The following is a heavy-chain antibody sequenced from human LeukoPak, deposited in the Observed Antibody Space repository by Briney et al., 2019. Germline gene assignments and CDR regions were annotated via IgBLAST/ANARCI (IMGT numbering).Heavy chain of an antibody. CDR1: GFTFRSYA. D-gene: IGHD1-14*01. V-gene: IGHV3-23*01. Sequence: GGSLRLSCAASGFTFRSYAMSWVRQAPGKGLERVSGISGSGVSTDYADSVKGRFTISRDNSKNTLYLQMNNLKAEDTAVYYCAKDVSGGNWGQGTLVTVSS. J-gene: IGHJ4*02. CDR2: ISGSGVST. CDR3: AKDVSGGN.